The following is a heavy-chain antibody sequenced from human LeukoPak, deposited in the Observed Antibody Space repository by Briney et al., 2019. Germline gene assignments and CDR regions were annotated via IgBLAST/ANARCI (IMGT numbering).Heavy chain of an antibody. D-gene: IGHD3-22*01. CDR3: ARRHYDSSGYYYLDY. CDR2: INPNSGGT. Sequence: ASVKVSCKASGYTFTGHYMHWVRQAPGQGLEWMGWINPNSGGTNYAQKFQGRVTMTRDTSISTAYMELSRLRSDDTAVYYCARRHYDSSGYYYLDYWGQGTLVTVSS. J-gene: IGHJ4*02. V-gene: IGHV1-2*02. CDR1: GYTFTGHY.